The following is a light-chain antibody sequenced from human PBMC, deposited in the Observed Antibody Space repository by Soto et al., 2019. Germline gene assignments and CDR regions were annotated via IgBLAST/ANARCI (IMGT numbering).Light chain of an antibody. CDR2: AAS. J-gene: IGKJ3*01. Sequence: IQLTQSPSSLSASVGDRVTITCRASQGISSYLAWYQQKPGKAPKLLIYAASTLQSGVPSRFSGSGSGTDFTLTISSLQPADFATYYWQQLNSYPLTFGPGTKVDIK. V-gene: IGKV1-9*01. CDR1: QGISSY. CDR3: QQLNSYPLT.